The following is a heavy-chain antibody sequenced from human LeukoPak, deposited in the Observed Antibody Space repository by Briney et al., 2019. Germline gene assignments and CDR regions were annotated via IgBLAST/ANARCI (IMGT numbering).Heavy chain of an antibody. D-gene: IGHD2-2*01. CDR2: IVPIFGTA. V-gene: IGHV1-69*13. J-gene: IGHJ6*02. Sequence: ASVKVSCKASGGTFSSYAISWVRQAPGQGLEWMGGIVPIFGTANYAQKFQGRVTITADESTSTAYMELSSLRSEDTAVYYCARAGGYCSSTSCYGSYYGMDVWGQGTTVTVSS. CDR3: ARAGGYCSSTSCYGSYYGMDV. CDR1: GGTFSSYA.